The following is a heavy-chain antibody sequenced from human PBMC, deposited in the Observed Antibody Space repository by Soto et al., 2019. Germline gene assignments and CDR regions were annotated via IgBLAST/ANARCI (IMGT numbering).Heavy chain of an antibody. V-gene: IGHV1-3*01. Sequence: QVQLVQSGAEVKKPGASVKVSCKASGYTFTSYAMHWVRQAPGQRLEWMGWINAGNGNTKYSQKFQGRVTITRDTSASTAYMELSSLRAEDTAVYYCARVVLRGGLHFDYWCQGTLVTVSS. CDR1: GYTFTSYA. D-gene: IGHD2-15*01. J-gene: IGHJ4*02. CDR3: ARVVLRGGLHFDY. CDR2: INAGNGNT.